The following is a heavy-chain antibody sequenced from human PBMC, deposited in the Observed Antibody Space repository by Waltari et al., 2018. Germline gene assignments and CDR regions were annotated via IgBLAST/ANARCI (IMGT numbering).Heavy chain of an antibody. CDR1: GYSISSGYY. V-gene: IGHV4-38-2*01. J-gene: IGHJ6*03. D-gene: IGHD1-7*01. Sequence: QVQLQESGPGLVKPSETLSLTCAVSGYSISSGYYWGWIRQPPGKGLEWIGSIYHSGSTYYNPSLKSRVTISVDTSKNQFSLKLSSVTAADTAVYYCATPTGTSGYMDVWGKGTTVTVSS. CDR2: IYHSGST. CDR3: ATPTGTSGYMDV.